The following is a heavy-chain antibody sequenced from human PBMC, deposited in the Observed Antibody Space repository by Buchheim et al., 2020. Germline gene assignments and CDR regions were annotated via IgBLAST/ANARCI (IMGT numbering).Heavy chain of an antibody. CDR1: GFTFSSYA. CDR2: ISGSGGST. V-gene: IGHV3-23*01. Sequence: EVQLLESGGGLVQPGGSLRLSCAASGFTFSSYAMSWVRQAPGKGLEWVSAISGSGGSTYYADSVKGRFTISRDHSTTTLYLQMNSLRAEDTAVYYCAKGNSMVRGVIIKSHYYYGMDVWGQGTT. D-gene: IGHD3-10*01. CDR3: AKGNSMVRGVIIKSHYYYGMDV. J-gene: IGHJ6*02.